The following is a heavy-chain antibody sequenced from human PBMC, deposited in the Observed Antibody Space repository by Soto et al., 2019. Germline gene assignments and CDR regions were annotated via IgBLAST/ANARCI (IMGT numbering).Heavy chain of an antibody. CDR3: TAPDCSGGSCSFDY. J-gene: IGHJ4*02. D-gene: IGHD2-15*01. CDR1: GFTFSSYW. Sequence: GGSLRLSCAASGFTFSSYWMSWVRQAPGKGLEWVANIKQDGSEKYYVDSVKGRFTISRDNAKNSLYLQMNSLRAEDTAVYYCTAPDCSGGSCSFDYWGQGTLVTVSS. CDR2: IKQDGSEK. V-gene: IGHV3-7*01.